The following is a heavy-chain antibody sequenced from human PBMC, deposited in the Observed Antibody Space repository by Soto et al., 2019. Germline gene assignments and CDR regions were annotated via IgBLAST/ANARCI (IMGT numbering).Heavy chain of an antibody. CDR2: IYWDDDK. Sequence: QITLKESGPTLVKPTQTLTLTSTFSGFSVSTSGVGVDWISQPPGKALEWLALIYWDDDKRYSPSLKSRLTITKDTSKNQVVLTMTNMDPVDTATYYCAHKGDGDRGFKYWGRGTLVTVSS. J-gene: IGHJ4*02. V-gene: IGHV2-5*02. CDR3: AHKGDGDRGFKY. CDR1: GFSVSTSGVG. D-gene: IGHD3-16*01.